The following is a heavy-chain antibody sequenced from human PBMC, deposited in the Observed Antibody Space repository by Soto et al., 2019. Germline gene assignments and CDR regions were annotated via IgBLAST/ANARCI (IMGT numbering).Heavy chain of an antibody. Sequence: VKVSCQASGGTFSSYAISWVRQAPGQGLEWMGGIIPIFGTANYAQKFQGRVTITADESTSTAYMELSSLRSEDTAVYYCARDAAARSEVSWFDPWGQGTLVTVSS. CDR1: GGTFSSYA. CDR3: ARDAAARSEVSWFDP. D-gene: IGHD6-13*01. J-gene: IGHJ5*02. CDR2: IIPIFGTA. V-gene: IGHV1-69*01.